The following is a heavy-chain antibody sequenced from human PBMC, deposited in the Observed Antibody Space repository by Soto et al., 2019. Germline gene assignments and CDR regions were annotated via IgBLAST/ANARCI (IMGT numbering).Heavy chain of an antibody. J-gene: IGHJ6*02. D-gene: IGHD1-7*01. Sequence: PGGSLRLSCAASGFIFDTYAMTWVRQAPGKGLECVSRISGSGGRTYYADSVQGRFAISRDNFKNTLYLQMNSLRADDTAVYYCAKDRGTSPSYGMDVWGQGTTVTVSS. CDR3: AKDRGTSPSYGMDV. V-gene: IGHV3-23*01. CDR1: GFIFDTYA. CDR2: ISGSGGRT.